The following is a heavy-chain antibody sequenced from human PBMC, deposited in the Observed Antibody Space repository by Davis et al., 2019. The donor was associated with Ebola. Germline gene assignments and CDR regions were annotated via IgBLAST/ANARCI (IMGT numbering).Heavy chain of an antibody. CDR1: GGTFSNYA. D-gene: IGHD2-15*01. J-gene: IGHJ4*02. Sequence: SVKVSCKASGGTFSNYAITWVRQAPGQGLEWMGGIIPIFGTANYAQKFQGRVTIAADESTSTAYMELSSLRSDDTAVYYCARDTRAATRFQPGGFDYWGQGTLVTVSS. CDR3: ARDTRAATRFQPGGFDY. V-gene: IGHV1-69*13. CDR2: IIPIFGTA.